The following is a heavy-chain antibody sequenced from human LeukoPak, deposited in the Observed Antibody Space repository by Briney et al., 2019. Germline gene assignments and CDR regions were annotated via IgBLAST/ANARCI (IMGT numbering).Heavy chain of an antibody. Sequence: PGGSLRLSCAASGFTVSSNYMSWVRQAPGKGLEWVSVIYSGGSTYYADSVKGRFTISRDNSKNTLYLQMNSLRAEDTAVYYCARGGGYYDSSGYYIWGQGTLVTVSS. V-gene: IGHV3-66*02. J-gene: IGHJ4*02. D-gene: IGHD3-22*01. CDR1: GFTVSSNY. CDR2: IYSGGST. CDR3: ARGGGYYDSSGYYI.